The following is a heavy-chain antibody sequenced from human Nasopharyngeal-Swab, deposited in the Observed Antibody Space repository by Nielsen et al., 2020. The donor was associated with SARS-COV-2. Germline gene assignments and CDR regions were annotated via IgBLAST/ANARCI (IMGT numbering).Heavy chain of an antibody. Sequence: IRQPPGKGLEWVAVISYDGSNKYYADSVKGRFTISRDNSKNSLYLQMSSLSAEDTALYYCARDRSVTSGGYFDYWGQGTLVTVSS. CDR3: ARDRSVTSGGYFDY. D-gene: IGHD3-10*01. J-gene: IGHJ4*02. V-gene: IGHV3-30*03. CDR2: ISYDGSNK.